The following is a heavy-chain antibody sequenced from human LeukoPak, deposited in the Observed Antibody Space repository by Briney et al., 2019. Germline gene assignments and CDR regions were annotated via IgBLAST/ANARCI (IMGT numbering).Heavy chain of an antibody. CDR3: AREAFSSNVPFFFDF. CDR1: GYSFGTYG. J-gene: IGHJ4*02. D-gene: IGHD6-6*01. V-gene: IGHV3-74*01. CDR2: LNSDGSRP. Sequence: GGPLRLSCAASGYSFGTYGMQWVRHATGKGLVWVSRLNSDGSRPHYADSVKGRFTISRDNAKHTLYLHMNSLRAEDTAVYYCAREAFSSNVPFFFDFWGQGTLVTVSS.